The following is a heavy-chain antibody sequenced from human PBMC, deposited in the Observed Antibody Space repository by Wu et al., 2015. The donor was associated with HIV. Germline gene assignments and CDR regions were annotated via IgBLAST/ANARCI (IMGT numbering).Heavy chain of an antibody. J-gene: IGHJ4*02. CDR3: ASADYDFWSGYSTFDY. CDR1: GYTFTGYY. V-gene: IGHV1-2*02. CDR2: INPNSGGT. D-gene: IGHD3-3*01. Sequence: VQLVQSGGEVKKPGASVKVSCKASGYTFTGYYMHWVRQAPGQGLEWMGWINPNSGGTNYAQKFQGRVTMTRDTSISTAYMELSRLRSDDTAVYYCASADYDFWSGYSTFDYWGQGTLVTVSS.